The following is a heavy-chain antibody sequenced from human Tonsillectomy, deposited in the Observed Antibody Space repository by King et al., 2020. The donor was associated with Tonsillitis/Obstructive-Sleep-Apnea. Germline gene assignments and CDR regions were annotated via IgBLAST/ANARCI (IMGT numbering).Heavy chain of an antibody. J-gene: IGHJ5*02. CDR3: ARDGGDYSNYGNWFDP. Sequence: HVQLQQWGAGLLKPSETLSLTCAVYGGSFSGYYWSWIRQPPGKGLEWIGEINHSGSTNYNLSLKSRVTISVDTSKNQFSLKLSSVTAADTAVYYCARDGGDYSNYGNWFDPWGQGTLVTVSS. CDR1: GGSFSGYY. D-gene: IGHD4-11*01. CDR2: INHSGST. V-gene: IGHV4-34*01.